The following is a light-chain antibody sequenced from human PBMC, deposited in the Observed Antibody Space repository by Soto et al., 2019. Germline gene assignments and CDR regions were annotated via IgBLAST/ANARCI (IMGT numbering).Light chain of an antibody. V-gene: IGLV2-23*02. CDR1: SSNVGNFNV. Sequence: QSALTQPASVSGSPGQSITISCTGTSSNVGNFNVVSWYQQHPGKAPKVIIYDVSERPSGVSHRFSGSKSCNTASLTISGLQAEDEADYYCCSYAGSGTNVFGTGTKVTVL. J-gene: IGLJ1*01. CDR3: CSYAGSGTNV. CDR2: DVS.